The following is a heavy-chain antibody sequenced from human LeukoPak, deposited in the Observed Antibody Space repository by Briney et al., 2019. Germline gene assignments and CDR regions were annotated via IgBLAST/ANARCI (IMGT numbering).Heavy chain of an antibody. D-gene: IGHD3-10*01. CDR3: ARGSYGSGTYYEAFDI. CDR2: IYYSGST. J-gene: IGHJ3*02. Sequence: SETLSLTCTVSGGSISSYYWSWIRQPPGKGLEWIGYIYYSGSTNYNPSLRSRVTISVDTSKNQFSLKLSSVTAADTAVYYYARGSYGSGTYYEAFDIWGQGTMVTVSS. CDR1: GGSISSYY. V-gene: IGHV4-59*01.